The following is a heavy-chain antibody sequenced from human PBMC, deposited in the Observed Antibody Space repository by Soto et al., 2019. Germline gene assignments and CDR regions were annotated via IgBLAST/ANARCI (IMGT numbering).Heavy chain of an antibody. Sequence: QVQLVQSGAEVKKPGSSVKVSCKTSGGTFRTSAISWARQATGQGLEWMGGIMPVFPTPDYAQKFQGRVTITADESTRTAYMDLSSLPSADTAVYYCAIDKDLQQLGGNFYYIMYIMGQGTTVSVSS. CDR2: IMPVFPTP. D-gene: IGHD3-3*02. CDR1: GGTFRTSA. J-gene: IGHJ6*01. V-gene: IGHV1-69*12. CDR3: AIDKDLQQLGGNFYYIMYI.